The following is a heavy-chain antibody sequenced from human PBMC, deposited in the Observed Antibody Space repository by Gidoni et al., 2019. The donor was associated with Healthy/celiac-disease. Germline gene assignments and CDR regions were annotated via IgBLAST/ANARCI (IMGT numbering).Heavy chain of an antibody. CDR3: AKGRGGPVARDYFDY. CDR1: GFPFSSYG. V-gene: IGHV3-30*02. J-gene: IGHJ4*02. Sequence: QVQLVESGGGVVQPGGSLRLACAASGFPFSSYGMHWVRQAPGKGLEWVAFIRYDGSNKYYADSVKGRFTISRDNSKNTLYLQMNSLRAEDTAVYYCAKGRGGPVARDYFDYWGQGTLVTVSS. D-gene: IGHD2-15*01. CDR2: IRYDGSNK.